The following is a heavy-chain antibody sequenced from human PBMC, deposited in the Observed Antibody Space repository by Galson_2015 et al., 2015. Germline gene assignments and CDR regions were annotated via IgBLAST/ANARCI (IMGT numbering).Heavy chain of an antibody. CDR1: GFTFDDYA. CDR3: AKISVFGSSTPDY. CDR2: ISWNSGGI. Sequence: SLRLSCAASGFTFDDYAMHWVRHAPGKGLEWVSGISWNSGGIGYADSVKGRFTISRDNAKNSLYLQMNSLRAEDTALYYCAKISVFGSSTPDYWGQGTLVTVSS. V-gene: IGHV3-9*01. J-gene: IGHJ4*02. D-gene: IGHD2-2*01.